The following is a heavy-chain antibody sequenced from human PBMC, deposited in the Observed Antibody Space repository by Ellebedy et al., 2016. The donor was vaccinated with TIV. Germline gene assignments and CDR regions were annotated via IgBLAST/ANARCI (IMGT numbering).Heavy chain of an antibody. CDR3: ARPHSSGWYWDAFDI. Sequence: KVSXKGSGYSFTSYWISWVRQMPGKGLEWMGRIDPSDSYTNYSPSFQGHVTISADKSISTAYLQWSSLKASDTAMYYCARPHSSGWYWDAFDIWGQGTMVTVSS. D-gene: IGHD6-19*01. CDR2: IDPSDSYT. CDR1: GYSFTSYW. V-gene: IGHV5-10-1*01. J-gene: IGHJ3*02.